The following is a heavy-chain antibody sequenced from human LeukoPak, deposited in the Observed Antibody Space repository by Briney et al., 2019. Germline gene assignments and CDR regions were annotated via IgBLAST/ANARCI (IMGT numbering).Heavy chain of an antibody. CDR2: INPNSGGT. CDR1: GYTFTGYY. Sequence: WASVKVSCKASGYTFTGYYMHWVRQAPGQGLEWMGWINPNSGGTNYAQKFQGRVTMTEDTSTDTAYMELSSLRSEDTAVYYCATTYGDYEDWFDPWGQGTLVTVSS. CDR3: ATTYGDYEDWFDP. D-gene: IGHD4-17*01. V-gene: IGHV1-2*02. J-gene: IGHJ5*02.